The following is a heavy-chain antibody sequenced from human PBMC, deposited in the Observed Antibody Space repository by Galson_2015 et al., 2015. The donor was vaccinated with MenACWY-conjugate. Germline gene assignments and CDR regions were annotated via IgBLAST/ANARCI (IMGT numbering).Heavy chain of an antibody. D-gene: IGHD5-24*01. J-gene: IGHJ4*02. CDR2: ISGSGDTT. Sequence: VTGISGSGDTTSYADSVKGRFTISRDNSKNTLYLQMNSLRAEDTAVYYCVKDKVPMARIRRDEYWGQGTLVTVSS. V-gene: IGHV3-23*01. CDR3: VKDKVPMARIRRDEY.